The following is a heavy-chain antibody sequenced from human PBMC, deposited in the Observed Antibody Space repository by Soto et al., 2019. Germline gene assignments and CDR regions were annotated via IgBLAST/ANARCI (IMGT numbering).Heavy chain of an antibody. CDR3: ARHSITMIVVGAY. CDR2: IKQDGSEK. D-gene: IGHD3-22*01. J-gene: IGHJ4*02. V-gene: IGHV3-7*03. CDR1: GFTFSSYW. Sequence: PGGSLRLFCAASGFTFSSYWMSWVRQAPGKGLEWVANIKQDGSEKYYVDSVKGRFTISRDNAKNSLYLQMNSLRAEDTAVYYCARHSITMIVVGAYWGQGTLVTVS.